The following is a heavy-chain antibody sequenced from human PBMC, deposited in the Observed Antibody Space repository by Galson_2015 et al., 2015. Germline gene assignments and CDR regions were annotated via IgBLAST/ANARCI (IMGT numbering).Heavy chain of an antibody. Sequence: SLRLSCAASGFTFSSYAMSWVRQAPGKGLEWVSAISGSGGSTYYADSVKGRFTISRDNSKNTLYLQMNSLRAEDTAVYYCAKLSQRSGSYYNGGGWYGIDYWSQGTLVTVSS. V-gene: IGHV3-23*01. D-gene: IGHD3-10*01. CDR2: ISGSGGST. J-gene: IGHJ4*02. CDR3: AKLSQRSGSYYNGGGWYGIDY. CDR1: GFTFSSYA.